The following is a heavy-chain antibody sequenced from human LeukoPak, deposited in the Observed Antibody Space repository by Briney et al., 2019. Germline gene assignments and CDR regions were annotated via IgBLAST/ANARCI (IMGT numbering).Heavy chain of an antibody. J-gene: IGHJ4*02. Sequence: GGSLRLSCVASGFIFSSHWMHWVRQAPGKGLVWVSRVTSDGSSTSYADSVKGRFTISRDNAKNTLFLQMNSLRPEDTAVYYCAREIEMGSNNLDYWGQGTLVTVSS. V-gene: IGHV3-74*01. CDR1: GFIFSSHW. CDR2: VTSDGSST. D-gene: IGHD5-24*01. CDR3: AREIEMGSNNLDY.